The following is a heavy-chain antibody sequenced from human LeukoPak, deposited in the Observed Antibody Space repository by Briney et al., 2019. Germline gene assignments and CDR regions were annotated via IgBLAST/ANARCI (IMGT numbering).Heavy chain of an antibody. D-gene: IGHD3-10*01. Sequence: GGSLRLSCAASGFTFDDYAMHWVRQAPGKGLEWVSLISGDGGSTYYADSVKGRFTISRDNSKNSLYLQMNSLRTEDTALYYCAKDLEGDPPVYYFDYWGQGTLVTVSS. CDR3: AKDLEGDPPVYYFDY. J-gene: IGHJ4*02. CDR2: ISGDGGST. CDR1: GFTFDDYA. V-gene: IGHV3-43*02.